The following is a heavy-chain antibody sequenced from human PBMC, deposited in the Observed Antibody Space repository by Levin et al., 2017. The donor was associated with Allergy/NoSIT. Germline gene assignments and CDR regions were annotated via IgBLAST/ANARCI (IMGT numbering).Heavy chain of an antibody. D-gene: IGHD2-8*02. V-gene: IGHV2-5*02. J-gene: IGHJ3*02. Sequence: SGPTLVKPTQTLTLTCTFSGFSLSTSGLGVGWIRQPPGKALEWLALIFWDDDKRYTSSLESRLTITKDTSKDQVVLTMTNMDPADTGTYYCARSRGGVSYLYPGRGAFDIWGQGTMVTVSS. CDR3: ARSRGGVSYLYPGRGAFDI. CDR2: IFWDDDK. CDR1: GFSLSTSGLG.